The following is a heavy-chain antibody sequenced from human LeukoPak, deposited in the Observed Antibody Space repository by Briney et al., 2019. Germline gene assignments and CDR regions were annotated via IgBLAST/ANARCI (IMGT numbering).Heavy chain of an antibody. Sequence: SQTLSLTCTVSGGSISSGGYYWSWIRQHPGKGLGWVGYIYYSGNTYYNPSLKSRVTISVDTSKNQFSLKLSSVTAADTAVYYCVRDLRRFSWDGWFDPWGQGTLVTVSS. D-gene: IGHD2-15*01. V-gene: IGHV4-31*03. J-gene: IGHJ5*02. CDR2: IYYSGNT. CDR3: VRDLRRFSWDGWFDP. CDR1: GGSISSGGYY.